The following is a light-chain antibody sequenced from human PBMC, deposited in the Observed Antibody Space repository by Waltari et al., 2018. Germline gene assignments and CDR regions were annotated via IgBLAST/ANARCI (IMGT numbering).Light chain of an antibody. V-gene: IGLV2-23*02. CDR2: EVS. CDR3: LSYAATVSFG. Sequence: QPALTQPASVSGSPGQSITISCTGTSSDVGNNNHVCWYQKHPDKVPKVTIYEVSKRPSGVSGRFSGSKSDNTASLTISGLQAEDEADYYCLSYAATVSFGFGGGTKLTVL. J-gene: IGLJ2*01. CDR1: SSDVGNNNH.